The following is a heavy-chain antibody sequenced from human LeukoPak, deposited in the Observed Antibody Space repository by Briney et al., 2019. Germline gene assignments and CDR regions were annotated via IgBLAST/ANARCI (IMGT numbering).Heavy chain of an antibody. D-gene: IGHD3-10*01. CDR3: ARDRSTMADY. CDR2: ISWNSGSI. CDR1: GFTFSSYA. Sequence: GGSLRLSCAASGFTFSSYAMSWVRQAPGRGLEWVSGISWNSGSIGYADSVKGRFTISRDNAKNSLYLQMNSLRADDTAVYYCARDRSTMADYWGQGTLVTVSS. J-gene: IGHJ4*02. V-gene: IGHV3-9*01.